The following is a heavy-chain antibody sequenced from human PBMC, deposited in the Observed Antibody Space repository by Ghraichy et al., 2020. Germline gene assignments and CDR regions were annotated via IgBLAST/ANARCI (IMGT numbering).Heavy chain of an antibody. CDR1: GFTFSNYD. Sequence: GEYLNISCVVSGFTFSNYDMHWVRQATGRGLEWVSSIGTLGDTYYPGSVEGRFTISRENATGSLYLQMNSLRAGDTAVYYCARGLQGYCNYTNCPFDQWGQGTLVTVSS. D-gene: IGHD2-2*01. J-gene: IGHJ4*02. CDR2: IGTLGDT. V-gene: IGHV3-13*01. CDR3: ARGLQGYCNYTNCPFDQ.